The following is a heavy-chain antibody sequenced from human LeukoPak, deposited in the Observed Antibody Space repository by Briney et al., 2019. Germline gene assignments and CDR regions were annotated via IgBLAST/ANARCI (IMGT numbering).Heavy chain of an antibody. Sequence: SVKVSCKASGGTFSSYAISWVRQAPGQGLEWMGRIIPIFGTANYAQKFQGRVTITTDASTSTAYMELSSLRSEDTAVYYCARPLRSGYYYNAFDIWGQGTMVTVSS. CDR2: IIPIFGTA. CDR3: ARPLRSGYYYNAFDI. D-gene: IGHD3-22*01. V-gene: IGHV1-69*05. J-gene: IGHJ3*02. CDR1: GGTFSSYA.